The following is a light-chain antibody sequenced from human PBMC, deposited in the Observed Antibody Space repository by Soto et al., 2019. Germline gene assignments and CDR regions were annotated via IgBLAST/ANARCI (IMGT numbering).Light chain of an antibody. Sequence: DIQITQSPSSLSASVGDRVTITCRASQGIGNDLGWYQQKPGKAPKRLIYATSSLQSGVPSRFSGSGSGTEFTLTINSLQPEDFATXXXLQHNTYPRTFGQATKVDIK. CDR3: LQHNTYPRT. V-gene: IGKV1-17*01. CDR2: ATS. CDR1: QGIGND. J-gene: IGKJ1*01.